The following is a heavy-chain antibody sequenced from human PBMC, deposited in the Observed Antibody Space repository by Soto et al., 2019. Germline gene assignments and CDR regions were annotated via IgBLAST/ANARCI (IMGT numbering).Heavy chain of an antibody. CDR2: IYYSGST. V-gene: IGHV4-31*02. D-gene: IGHD4-17*01. CDR3: ARDQATVTTSYYGMDV. Sequence: SETLSLTWTVAGGYISSGGYYWSWIRQHPGKGLEWIGYIYYSGSTYYNPSLKSRVTISVDTSKNQFSLKLSSVTAADTAVYYCARDQATVTTSYYGMDVWGQGTTVTVSS. J-gene: IGHJ6*02. CDR1: GGYISSGGYY.